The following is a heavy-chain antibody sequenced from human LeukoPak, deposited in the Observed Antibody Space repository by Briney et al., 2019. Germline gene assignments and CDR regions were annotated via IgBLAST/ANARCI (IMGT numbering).Heavy chain of an antibody. CDR1: GFTFRKYW. J-gene: IGHJ4*02. CDR3: ARDQYDTWSRRGNFDS. Sequence: GGSLRLSCVASGFTFRKYWMSWVRQAPGKGLEWVANIKLDGSEKNYVDSVKGRFTISRDDTKNSLYLQMNSLRAEDTAVFYCARDQYDTWSRRGNFDSWGQGTLVIVSS. CDR2: IKLDGSEK. V-gene: IGHV3-7*03. D-gene: IGHD3-3*01.